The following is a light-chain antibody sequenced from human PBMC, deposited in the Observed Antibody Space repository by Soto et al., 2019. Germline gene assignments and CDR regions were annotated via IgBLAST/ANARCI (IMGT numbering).Light chain of an antibody. CDR1: QSFDSNY. CDR2: VAA. V-gene: IGKV3-20*01. J-gene: IGKJ2*01. Sequence: EIVLTQSPCTLSFSPGERATLSCRASQSFDSNYLAWYQQTPGQAPSLLIYVAASRSTGIPDRFSGSGYGIALTLTISPLVPEDFAVYYCKLYGSSPLYTFGQG. CDR3: KLYGSSPLYT.